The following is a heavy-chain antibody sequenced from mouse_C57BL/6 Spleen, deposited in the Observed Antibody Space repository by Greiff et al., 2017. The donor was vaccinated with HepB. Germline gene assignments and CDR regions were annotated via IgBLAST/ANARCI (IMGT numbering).Heavy chain of an antibody. V-gene: IGHV1-54*01. J-gene: IGHJ3*01. CDR1: GYAFTTYL. CDR3: ARSYYGNSFAY. CDR2: LNPGSGGN. Sequence: VQLQQSGAELVRPGTSVKVSCKASGYAFTTYLIEWVKQRPGQGLEWIGVLNPGSGGNNYNEKFKGKATLTADKSSSTSYIQLSSLTSEDSAVYFCARSYYGNSFAYWGQGTLVTVSA. D-gene: IGHD2-1*01.